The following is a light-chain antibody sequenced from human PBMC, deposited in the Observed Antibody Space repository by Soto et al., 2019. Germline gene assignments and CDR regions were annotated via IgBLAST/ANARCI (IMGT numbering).Light chain of an antibody. J-gene: IGKJ1*01. CDR1: QSVSSY. Sequence: EIVLTQFPATLSLSPGDGATLSCRASQSVSSYLAWYQQKRGQAPRLLIYDSSNRATGIPARFSGSGSGTEFTLTISRLEPEDFAVYYCQQYGSSPRTFGQGTKVDIK. CDR2: DSS. V-gene: IGKV3-20*01. CDR3: QQYGSSPRT.